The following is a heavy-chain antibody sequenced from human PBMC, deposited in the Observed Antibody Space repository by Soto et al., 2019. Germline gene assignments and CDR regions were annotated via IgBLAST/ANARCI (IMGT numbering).Heavy chain of an antibody. CDR2: ISSSSSTI. Sequence: GGSLRLSCAASGFTFSSYSMNWVRQAPGKGLEWVSYISSSSSTIYYADSVKGRFTISRDNAKNSLYLQMNSLRAEDTAVYYCAKDRAGYFSGGSCYSARYYYYGRDVGGQGTRVTVPS. J-gene: IGHJ6*02. V-gene: IGHV3-48*01. CDR1: GFTFSSYS. D-gene: IGHD2-15*01. CDR3: AKDRAGYFSGGSCYSARYYYYGRDV.